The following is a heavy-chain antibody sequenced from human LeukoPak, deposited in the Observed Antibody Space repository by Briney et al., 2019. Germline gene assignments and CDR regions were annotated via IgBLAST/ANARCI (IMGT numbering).Heavy chain of an antibody. D-gene: IGHD2-2*01. V-gene: IGHV1-2*02. Sequence: GGSLRLSCAASGFTFSSYGMHWVRQAPGQGLEWMGWINPNSGGTNYAQKFQGRVTMTRDTSISTAYMELSRLRSDDTAVYYCARGDSSTRPDDALDIWGQGTMVTVSS. CDR3: ARGDSSTRPDDALDI. CDR2: INPNSGGT. J-gene: IGHJ3*02. CDR1: GFTFSSYG.